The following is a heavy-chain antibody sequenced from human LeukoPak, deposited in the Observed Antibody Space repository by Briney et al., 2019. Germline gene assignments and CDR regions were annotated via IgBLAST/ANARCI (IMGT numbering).Heavy chain of an antibody. CDR3: ARDTYAGSWSPLIY. CDR1: GFTFSTYA. D-gene: IGHD6-13*01. J-gene: IGHJ4*02. V-gene: IGHV3-30-3*01. Sequence: GGSLRLSCAASGFTFSTYAMYWVRRAPGMGLERVATVSSNGNNNAYYADSVKGRFTISRDNSKNTLFLQMDSLRADDTAVYYCARDTYAGSWSPLIYWGQGTLVTVSS. CDR2: VSSNGNNNA.